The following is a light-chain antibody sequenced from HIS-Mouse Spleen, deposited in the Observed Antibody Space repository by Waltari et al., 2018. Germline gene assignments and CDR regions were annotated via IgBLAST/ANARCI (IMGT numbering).Light chain of an antibody. CDR2: RNN. CDR3: AAWDDSLSGPV. Sequence: QSVLTQXPSASGTPGQRVXIPCXGSSSTPXXTYVXXYQQLPGTAPKLLISRNNQRPSGVPDRFSGSKXXTXASLAIXGLRSEDEAXYYCAAWDDSLSGPVFXGGTKLTVL. J-gene: IGLJ3*02. V-gene: IGLV1-47*01. CDR1: SSTPXXTY.